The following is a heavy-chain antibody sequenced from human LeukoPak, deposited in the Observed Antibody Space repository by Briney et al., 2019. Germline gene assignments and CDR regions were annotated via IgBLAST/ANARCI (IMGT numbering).Heavy chain of an antibody. Sequence: PSETLSLTCAVYGGSFSGYYWSWIRQPPGKGLEWIGEINHSGSTNYNPSLKSRVTISVDTSKNQFSLKLSSVTAADTAVYYCARESAYCGGDCYFSDWYFDLWGRGTLVTVSS. J-gene: IGHJ2*01. D-gene: IGHD2-21*01. V-gene: IGHV4-34*01. CDR2: INHSGST. CDR1: GGSFSGYY. CDR3: ARESAYCGGDCYFSDWYFDL.